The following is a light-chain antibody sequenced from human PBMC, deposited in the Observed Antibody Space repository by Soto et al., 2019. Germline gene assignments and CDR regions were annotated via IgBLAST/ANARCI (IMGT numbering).Light chain of an antibody. V-gene: IGKV1-5*03. CDR2: LAS. CDR1: QTISTS. J-gene: IGKJ1*01. CDR3: QQDGIYPRK. Sequence: STYPSSAFVVDPATITCRASQTISTSLAWYQQKPGKAPKLLIYLASTLQSGVPARFSGSGSATEFTLSISSLQPDDFATYYCQQDGIYPRKFGQGTKAEIK.